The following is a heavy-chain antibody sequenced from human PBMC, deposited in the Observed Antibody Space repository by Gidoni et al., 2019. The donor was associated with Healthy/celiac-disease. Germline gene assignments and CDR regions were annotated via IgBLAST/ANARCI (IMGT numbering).Heavy chain of an antibody. CDR3: AIDLERAVNAPFDY. CDR1: GFTFSKAW. Sequence: EVQLVESGGGLVKPGGSLRLSCAASGFTFSKAWISWVRQDPGKGLEWVGRIQSKTDGGTTDYAAPVKGRFTISRDDSKNTLYLQMNSLKTEDTAVYYCAIDLERAVNAPFDYWGQGTLVTVSS. V-gene: IGHV3-15*01. J-gene: IGHJ4*02. D-gene: IGHD6-19*01. CDR2: IQSKTDGGTT.